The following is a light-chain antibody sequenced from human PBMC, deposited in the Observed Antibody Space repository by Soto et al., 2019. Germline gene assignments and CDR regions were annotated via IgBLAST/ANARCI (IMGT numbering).Light chain of an antibody. CDR2: AAS. CDR3: KQSYTTPYT. V-gene: IGKV1-39*01. Sequence: DIQMTQSPSSLSASVGDRVTITCRASQSISNFLNWYQQKPGKAPELLIYAASSLHSGVPSRFSGSGSGTNFTLTISSLQPEDFATYSCKQSYTTPYTFGQGNKLEIK. CDR1: QSISNF. J-gene: IGKJ2*01.